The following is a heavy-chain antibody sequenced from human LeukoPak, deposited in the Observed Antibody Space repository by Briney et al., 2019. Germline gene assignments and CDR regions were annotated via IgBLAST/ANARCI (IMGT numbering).Heavy chain of an antibody. CDR1: GGSISSYY. CDR2: IYYSGST. Sequence: PSGTLSLTCTVSGGSISSYYWSWIRQPPGKGLEWIGYIYYSGSTNYNPSLKSRVTISVDTSKNQFSLKLSSVTAADTAVYYCARQNGMATMEIDYWGQGTLVTVSS. CDR3: ARQNGMATMEIDY. D-gene: IGHD5-24*01. V-gene: IGHV4-59*08. J-gene: IGHJ4*02.